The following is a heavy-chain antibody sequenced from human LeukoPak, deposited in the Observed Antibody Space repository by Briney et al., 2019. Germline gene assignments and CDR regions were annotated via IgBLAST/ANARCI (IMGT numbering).Heavy chain of an antibody. CDR2: IYHSGST. CDR3: ARERYYDSSGGAFDI. J-gene: IGHJ3*02. D-gene: IGHD3-22*01. V-gene: IGHV4-38-2*02. Sequence: SETLSLTCTVSGYSIGSGYYWGWIRQPPGKGLEWIGSIYHSGSTYYNPSLKSRVTISVDTSKNQFSLKLSSVTAADTAVYYCARERYYDSSGGAFDIWGQGTMVTVSS. CDR1: GYSIGSGYY.